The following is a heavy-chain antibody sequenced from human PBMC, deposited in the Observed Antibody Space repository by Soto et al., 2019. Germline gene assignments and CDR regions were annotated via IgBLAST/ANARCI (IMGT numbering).Heavy chain of an antibody. V-gene: IGHV2-70*01. CDR2: IDWDDDK. CDR3: ARQTYYYDSSGYAQRLIDY. D-gene: IGHD3-22*01. CDR1: GFSLSTSGMC. J-gene: IGHJ4*02. Sequence: SGPTLVNPTQTLTLTCTFSGFSLSTSGMCVSWIRQPPGKALEWLALIDWDDDKYYSTSLKTRLTISKDTSKNQVVLTMTNMDPVDTATYYYARQTYYYDSSGYAQRLIDYWGQGTLVTVSS.